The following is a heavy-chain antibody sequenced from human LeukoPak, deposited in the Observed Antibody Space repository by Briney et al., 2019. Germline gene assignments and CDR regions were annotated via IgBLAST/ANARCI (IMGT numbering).Heavy chain of an antibody. CDR1: GGSISSGGYY. CDR2: IYYSGST. J-gene: IGHJ4*02. Sequence: PSQTLSLTCTVSGGSISSGGYYWSWIRQHPGKGLEWIGYIYYSGSTYYNPSLKSRVTISVDTSKNQFSLKLSSVTAADTAVYYCARRGTNEYSSSYPFDYWGQGTLVTVSS. V-gene: IGHV4-31*03. D-gene: IGHD6-6*01. CDR3: ARRGTNEYSSSYPFDY.